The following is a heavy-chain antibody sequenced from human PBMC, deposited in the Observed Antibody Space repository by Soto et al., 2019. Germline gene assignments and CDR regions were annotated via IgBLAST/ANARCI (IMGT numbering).Heavy chain of an antibody. CDR3: TRPRYCSGGSCLLGMDV. CDR1: GFTFSNYA. J-gene: IGHJ6*02. Sequence: GGSLRLSCAASGFTFSNYAMSWVRQAPGKGLEWVSAISGSGGSTYYADSVKGRFTISRDDSKNTAYLQMNSLKTEDTAVYYCTRPRYCSGGSCLLGMDVWGQGTTVTVSS. V-gene: IGHV3-23*01. D-gene: IGHD2-15*01. CDR2: ISGSGGST.